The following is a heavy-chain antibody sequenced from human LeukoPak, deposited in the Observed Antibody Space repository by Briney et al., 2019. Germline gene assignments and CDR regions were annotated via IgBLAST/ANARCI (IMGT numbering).Heavy chain of an antibody. D-gene: IGHD3-10*01. V-gene: IGHV3-73*01. CDR2: IRSKANSYAT. J-gene: IGHJ6*02. Sequence: PGGSLRLSCAASGFTFSGSAMHWVRQASGKGLEWVGRIRSKANSYATAYAASVKGRFTISRDDSKNTAYLQMNSLKTEDTAVYYCTRSTSYPPENYYGSGSYYSFYYGMDVWGQGTTVTVSS. CDR3: TRSTSYPPENYYGSGSYYSFYYGMDV. CDR1: GFTFSGSA.